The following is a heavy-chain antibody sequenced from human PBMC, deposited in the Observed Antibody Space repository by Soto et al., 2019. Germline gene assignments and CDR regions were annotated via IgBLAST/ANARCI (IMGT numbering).Heavy chain of an antibody. Sequence: ASVKVSCKASGCTVINYPMQWVRQAPGQRLEWMGWINAGNGNTKYSQKFQGRVTITRDTSASTAYMELSSLRSEDTGVYYCARAGISYYYYGMDVWGQGTTVTVSS. J-gene: IGHJ6*02. CDR2: INAGNGNT. V-gene: IGHV1-3*01. D-gene: IGHD1-1*01. CDR3: ARAGISYYYYGMDV. CDR1: GCTVINYP.